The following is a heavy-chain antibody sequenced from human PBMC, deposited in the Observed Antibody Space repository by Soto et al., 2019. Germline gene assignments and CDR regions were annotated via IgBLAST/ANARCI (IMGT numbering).Heavy chain of an antibody. Sequence: QVQLVESGGGVVQPGRSLRLSCAASGFTFSSYGMHWVRQAPGKGLEWVAVISSDGNNKYYADTVKGRFTISRDNSKNTLFLQMNSLKPEDTAVYYCAKFRDVAYWGQGTLVTVSS. CDR3: AKFRDVAY. CDR1: GFTFSSYG. CDR2: ISSDGNNK. J-gene: IGHJ4*02. V-gene: IGHV3-30*18. D-gene: IGHD5-12*01.